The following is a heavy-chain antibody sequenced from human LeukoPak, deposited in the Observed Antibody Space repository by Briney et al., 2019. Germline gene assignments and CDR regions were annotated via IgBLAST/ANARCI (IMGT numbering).Heavy chain of an antibody. D-gene: IGHD3-10*02. CDR1: GFTLSSYA. CDR2: ISVSGNT. CDR3: AELGITMIGGV. V-gene: IGHV3-23*01. J-gene: IGHJ6*04. Sequence: GGSLRLSCVASGFTLSSYAMSWVRQAPGKGLEWVSAISVSGNTYHADSVKGRFTISRDSSKNTLYLQMNRLRAEDAAVYYCAELGITMIGGVWGKGTTVTISS.